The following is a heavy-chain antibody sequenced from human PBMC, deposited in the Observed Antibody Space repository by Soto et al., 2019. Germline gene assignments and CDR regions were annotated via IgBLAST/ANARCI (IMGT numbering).Heavy chain of an antibody. CDR3: GRGISGGDYVDY. CDR2: IYYSGST. CDR1: GGSISSGGYY. V-gene: IGHV4-31*03. D-gene: IGHD3-10*01. Sequence: PSETLSLTCTVSGGSISSGGYYWSWIRQHPGKGLEWIGYIYYSGSTYYNPSLKSRVTISVDTSKNQFSLKLSSVTAADTAVYYCGRGISGGDYVDYGGQGTLATV. J-gene: IGHJ4*02.